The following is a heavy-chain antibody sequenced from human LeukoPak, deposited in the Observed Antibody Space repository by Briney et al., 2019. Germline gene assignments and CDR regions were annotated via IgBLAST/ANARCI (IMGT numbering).Heavy chain of an antibody. CDR2: INHSGST. Sequence: SETLSLTCAVSGGSFSGYYWSWIRQPPGKGLEWIGEINHSGSTNYNPSLKSRVTISVDTSKNQFSLKLSSVTAADTAVYYCARRKTVWSGYSNWFDPWGQGTLVTVST. CDR1: GGSFSGYY. J-gene: IGHJ5*02. V-gene: IGHV4-34*01. CDR3: ARRKTVWSGYSNWFDP. D-gene: IGHD3-3*01.